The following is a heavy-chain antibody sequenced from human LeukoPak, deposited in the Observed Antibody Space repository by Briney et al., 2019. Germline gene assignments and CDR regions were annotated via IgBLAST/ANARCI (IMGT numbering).Heavy chain of an antibody. CDR3: ARAPQLLWFGELSRSLYYFDY. CDR2: IYYSGST. V-gene: IGHV4-39*07. Sequence: SETLSLTCTVSGGSISSSSYYWGWIRQPPGKGLEWIGSIYYSGSTYYNPSLKSRVTISVDTSKNQFSLKLSSVTAADTAVYYCARAPQLLWFGELSRSLYYFDYWGQGTLVTVSS. CDR1: GGSISSSSYY. J-gene: IGHJ4*02. D-gene: IGHD3-10*01.